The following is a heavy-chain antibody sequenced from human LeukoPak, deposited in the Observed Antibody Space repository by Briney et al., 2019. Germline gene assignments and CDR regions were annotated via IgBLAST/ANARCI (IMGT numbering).Heavy chain of an antibody. CDR3: ASGIAIFGAPFDY. V-gene: IGHV3-23*01. CDR1: GFTFSNYA. D-gene: IGHD3-3*01. CDR2: ISGGSGST. J-gene: IGHJ4*02. Sequence: PGGSLRPSCAASGFTFSNYAMSWVRQAPGKGLGWVSTISGGSGSTYYADSVKGRFTISRDNSKNTLYLQMNSLRAEDTAVYYCASGIAIFGAPFDYWGQGALVTVSS.